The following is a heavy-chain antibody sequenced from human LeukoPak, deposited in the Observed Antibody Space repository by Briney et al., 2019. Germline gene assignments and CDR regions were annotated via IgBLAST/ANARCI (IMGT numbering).Heavy chain of an antibody. CDR3: AKDPYSGSYYDY. J-gene: IGHJ4*02. V-gene: IGHV3-23*01. CDR1: GFIFSNYW. D-gene: IGHD1-26*01. CDR2: ISGSGGST. Sequence: GGSLRLSCAASGFIFSNYWMTWVRQAPGKGLEWVSAISGSGGSTYYADSVKGRFTISRDNSKNTLYVQMNSLRAGDTAVYYCAKDPYSGSYYDYWGQGTLVTVSS.